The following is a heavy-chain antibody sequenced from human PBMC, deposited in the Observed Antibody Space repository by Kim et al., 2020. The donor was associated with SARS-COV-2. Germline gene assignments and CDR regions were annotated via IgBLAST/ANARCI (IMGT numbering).Heavy chain of an antibody. Sequence: SETLSLTCAVYGGSFSGYYWSWIRQPPGKGLEWIGEINHSGSTNYNPSLKSRVTISVDTSKNQFSLKLSSVTAADTAVYYCARGGPQKRYSSSWYVYYYYGMDVWGQGTTVTVSS. D-gene: IGHD6-13*01. J-gene: IGHJ6*02. V-gene: IGHV4-34*01. CDR3: ARGGPQKRYSSSWYVYYYYGMDV. CDR2: INHSGST. CDR1: GGSFSGYY.